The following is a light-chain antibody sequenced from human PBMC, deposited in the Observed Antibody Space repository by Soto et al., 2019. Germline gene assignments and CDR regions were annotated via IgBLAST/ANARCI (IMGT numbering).Light chain of an antibody. CDR3: MQGVQMPPIT. CDR1: QSLQHSNGYNY. V-gene: IGKV2-28*01. CDR2: LAS. J-gene: IGKJ5*01. Sequence: DIVMTQSPLSLPVTPGEPASISCRSSQSLQHSNGYNYLDWFFQKPGQSPQLLIYLASNRASGVPVRFNGSGSGTDFTLNISRVEAEDVGLYYCMQGVQMPPITFGQGTRLEIK.